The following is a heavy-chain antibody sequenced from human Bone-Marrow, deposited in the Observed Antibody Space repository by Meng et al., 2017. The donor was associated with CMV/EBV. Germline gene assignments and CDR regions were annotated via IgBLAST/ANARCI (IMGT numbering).Heavy chain of an antibody. V-gene: IGHV3-23*01. CDR1: GFNFSDSA. D-gene: IGHD5-12*01. CDR3: VRDIGVAKITESTKYYSALDV. Sequence: GESLKISCAASGFNFSDSAMSWVRQAPGKGLDWVSAISGRGGGTYYASSVKGRFTISRDNSENILYLHMTSLRAEDAALYYCVRDIGVAKITESTKYYSALDVWGQGTTVTVSS. CDR2: ISGRGGGT. J-gene: IGHJ6*02.